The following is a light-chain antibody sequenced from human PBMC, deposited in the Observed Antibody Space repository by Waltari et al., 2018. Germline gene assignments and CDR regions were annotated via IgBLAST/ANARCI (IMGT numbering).Light chain of an antibody. CDR1: QSISSW. J-gene: IGKJ2*01. CDR3: QQYDDFPFT. CDR2: KAS. Sequence: DIQMTQSPATLSAPVGDRATTSCRASQSISSWLAWYQQKPGKAPKILIFKASFLESGVPSRFSGSGSGTEFSLTISSLQPEDFATYYCQQYDDFPFTFGQGTKVEVK. V-gene: IGKV1-5*03.